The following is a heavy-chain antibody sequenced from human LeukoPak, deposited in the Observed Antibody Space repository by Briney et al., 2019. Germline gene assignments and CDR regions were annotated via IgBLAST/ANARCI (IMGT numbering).Heavy chain of an antibody. CDR3: ASYLTSIPSGMDV. Sequence: GGSLRLSCVVSGFTFSRYAMSWVRQAPGKGLDWVSVISGSGGSTNYADSVKGRFTISRDNVKNTLFLQMNSLRAEDTAVYYCASYLTSIPSGMDVWGQGTTVTVSS. V-gene: IGHV3-23*01. CDR1: GFTFSRYA. J-gene: IGHJ6*02. CDR2: ISGSGGST. D-gene: IGHD1-26*01.